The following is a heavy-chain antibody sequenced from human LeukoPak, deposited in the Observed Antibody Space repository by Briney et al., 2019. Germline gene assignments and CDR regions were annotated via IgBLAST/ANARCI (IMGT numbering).Heavy chain of an antibody. CDR3: ARFTPEHSS. CDR1: GFTFSSYG. J-gene: IGHJ4*02. D-gene: IGHD3-22*01. V-gene: IGHV3-33*01. Sequence: GGSLRLSCAASGFTFSSYGMHWVRQAPGKGLEGVAVIWYDGSNKYYADSVKGRFTISRDNSKNTLYLQMNSLRAEDTAVYYCARFTPEHSSWGQGTLVTVSS. CDR2: IWYDGSNK.